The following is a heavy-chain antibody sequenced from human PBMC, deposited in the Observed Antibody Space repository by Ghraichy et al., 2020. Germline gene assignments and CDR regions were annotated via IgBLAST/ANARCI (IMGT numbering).Heavy chain of an antibody. CDR1: GGNVSSGNDA. Sequence: SQTLSLTCAISGGNVSSGNDAWNWLRLSPSRGLEWLGRTYHRSNWYSEYGVSVRGRIKISPDTSKNEFSLYLNSVTPEDTAVYYCASGWAFRHLGQGTLVSVSS. V-gene: IGHV6-1*01. D-gene: IGHD3-16*01. CDR2: TYHRSNWYS. CDR3: ASGWAFRH. J-gene: IGHJ4*02.